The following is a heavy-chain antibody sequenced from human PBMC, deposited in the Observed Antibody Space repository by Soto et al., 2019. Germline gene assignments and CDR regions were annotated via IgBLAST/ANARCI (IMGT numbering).Heavy chain of an antibody. Sequence: QVQLVQSGAEVKKPGSSVKVSCKASGGTFSSYAISWVRQAPGQGLEWMGGIIPIFGTANYAQKFQGRVTITADESTSTGYMELSSLRSEDTAVYYCARLYCSGGSCYSALDYWGQGTLVTVSS. CDR2: IIPIFGTA. CDR3: ARLYCSGGSCYSALDY. D-gene: IGHD2-15*01. V-gene: IGHV1-69*12. CDR1: GGTFSSYA. J-gene: IGHJ4*02.